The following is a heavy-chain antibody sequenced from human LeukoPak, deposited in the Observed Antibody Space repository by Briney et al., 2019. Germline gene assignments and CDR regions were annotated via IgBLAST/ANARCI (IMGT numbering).Heavy chain of an antibody. D-gene: IGHD2-21*02. CDR3: AKGTCTAKSCHGNAFDM. Sequence: HTGGSLRLSCAASGFTFSTYAMNWIRQAPGKGLEWVSTISGGGPRTYYADSVKGRFTISRDNANNTVYLLMSSLRAEDTAVYYCAKGTCTAKSCHGNAFDMWGQGTKVTVSS. J-gene: IGHJ3*02. CDR2: ISGGGPRT. V-gene: IGHV3-23*01. CDR1: GFTFSTYA.